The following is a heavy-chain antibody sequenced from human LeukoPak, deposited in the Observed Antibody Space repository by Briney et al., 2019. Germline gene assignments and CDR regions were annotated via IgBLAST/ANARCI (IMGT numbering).Heavy chain of an antibody. CDR1: GFTFSTNA. D-gene: IGHD4/OR15-4a*01. V-gene: IGHV3-23*01. J-gene: IGHJ5*02. CDR2: ILGSGGAT. CDR3: AKAKYDYGDPVGWFGP. Sequence: QSGGSLRLSCAASGFTFSTNAMSWVRQAPGKGLEWVWGILGSGGATFYADSVKGRFTISSDNSKNTLYLQIDSLRAEDTAVYYCAKAKYDYGDPVGWFGPWGQGTLVTVSS.